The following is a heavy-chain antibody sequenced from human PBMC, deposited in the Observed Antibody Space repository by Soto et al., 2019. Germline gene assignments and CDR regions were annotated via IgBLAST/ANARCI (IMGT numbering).Heavy chain of an antibody. CDR2: IYYSGST. CDR3: ARHVLVPAAIGGMDV. CDR1: GGSISSSSHY. Sequence: PSETLSLTCSFSGGSISSSSHYWGWIRLPPGKGLEWIGNIYYSGSTYYNPSLKSRVTISVDTSKNQFSLKLSSVTATDTAVYYCARHVLVPAAIGGMDVWGQGTTVTVSS. J-gene: IGHJ6*02. V-gene: IGHV4-39*01. D-gene: IGHD2-2*02.